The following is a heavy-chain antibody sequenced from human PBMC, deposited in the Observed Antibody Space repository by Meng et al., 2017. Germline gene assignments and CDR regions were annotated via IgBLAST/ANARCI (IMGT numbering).Heavy chain of an antibody. J-gene: IGHJ4*02. Sequence: QIPLQEAGPTLVQPTQTLPLTCTFSGFSRSTSGVGVGWIRQPPGKALEWLALIYWADDKRYSPSLKSRLTITKDTSKTQVVLTMTNMDPVDTATYYCAHCLYSSSCDYWGQGTLVTVSS. D-gene: IGHD6-13*01. CDR1: GFSRSTSGVG. V-gene: IGHV2-5*02. CDR3: AHCLYSSSCDY. CDR2: IYWADDK.